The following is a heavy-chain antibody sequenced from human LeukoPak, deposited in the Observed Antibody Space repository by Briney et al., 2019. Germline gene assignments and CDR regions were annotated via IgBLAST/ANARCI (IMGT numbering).Heavy chain of an antibody. V-gene: IGHV3-21*06. J-gene: IGHJ4*02. CDR3: VRDPLGGRFDY. Sequence: GGSLRLSCAASGFPFSSYNMNWVRQAPGKGLEWVSYITSSSSSIFYADSVKGRFTISRDNAMNSLYLQMNSLRAEDTAVYYCVRDPLGGRFDYWGQGTLVTVSS. CDR2: ITSSSSSI. CDR1: GFPFSSYN.